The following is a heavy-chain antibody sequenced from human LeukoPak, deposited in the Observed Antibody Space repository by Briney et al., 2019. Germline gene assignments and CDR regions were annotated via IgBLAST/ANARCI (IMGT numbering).Heavy chain of an antibody. J-gene: IGHJ3*01. CDR2: IFHSGST. D-gene: IGHD2-21*02. CDR3: ARASVVVTADPDAFDL. V-gene: IGHV4-4*02. Sequence: PSGTLSLTCVVSGDSISSRNWWSWVRQPPEKGLEWIGEIFHSGSTNYNPSLKSRVTISVDKSRNLFSLNVSSVTAADTAVYYCARASVVVTADPDAFDLWGQGTWVTVSS. CDR1: GDSISSRNW.